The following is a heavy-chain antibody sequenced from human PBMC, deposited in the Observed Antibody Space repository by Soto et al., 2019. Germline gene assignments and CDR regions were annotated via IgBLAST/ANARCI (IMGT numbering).Heavy chain of an antibody. CDR1: GFTFGSYA. J-gene: IGHJ4*02. Sequence: GGSLRLSCAASGFTFGSYAISWVRHTPGKGLEWVSLIGASGSSTQYADSVNGRFTISRDNFRTTLYLQMNSLRAEDTAVYYCAKTYYSDSTVYFRCFDYWGQGSQVPASS. CDR3: AKTYYSDSTVYFRCFDY. V-gene: IGHV3-23*01. CDR2: IGASGSST. D-gene: IGHD3-22*01.